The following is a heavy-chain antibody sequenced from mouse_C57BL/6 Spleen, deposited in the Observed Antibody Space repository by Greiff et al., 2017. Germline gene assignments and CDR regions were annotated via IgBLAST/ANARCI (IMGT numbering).Heavy chain of an antibody. CDR1: GFTFSSYA. J-gene: IGHJ3*01. Sequence: EVKLVESGGGLVKPGGSLKLSCAASGFTFSSYAMSWVRQTPEKRLEWVATISDGGSYTYYPDNVKGRFPISRDNAKNNLYLQRSHLKSEDTAMYYCARDDVPSRAWFAYWGQGTLVTVSA. CDR2: ISDGGSYT. CDR3: ARDDVPSRAWFAY. V-gene: IGHV5-4*01. D-gene: IGHD2-3*01.